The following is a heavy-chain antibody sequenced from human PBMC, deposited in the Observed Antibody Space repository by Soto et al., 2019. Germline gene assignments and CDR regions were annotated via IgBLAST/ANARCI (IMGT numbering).Heavy chain of an antibody. V-gene: IGHV4-34*01. D-gene: IGHD3-10*01. CDR2: INHSGST. Sequence: SETLSLTCAVYGGAFSGYYWSWNRQPPGEGLGWIGEINHSGSTNYNPSLKSRVTISVDTSKNQFSLKLSSVTAADTAVYYCARGRITMVRGPYYVGAFDIWGQGTMVTVSS. J-gene: IGHJ3*02. CDR3: ARGRITMVRGPYYVGAFDI. CDR1: GGAFSGYY.